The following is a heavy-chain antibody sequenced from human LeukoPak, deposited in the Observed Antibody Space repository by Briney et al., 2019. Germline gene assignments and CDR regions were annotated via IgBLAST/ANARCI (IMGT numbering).Heavy chain of an antibody. V-gene: IGHV3-23*01. CDR2: VSGSGYST. CDR1: GFTFSSYA. D-gene: IGHD2-2*01. Sequence: GGSLRLSCAASGFTFSSYAMSWVRQAPGKGLEWVSAVSGSGYSTYYADSVKGRFTISRDNPKHTLHLQMNSLRAEDTAVYYCAAAMGFDYWGQGTLVTVSS. CDR3: AAAMGFDY. J-gene: IGHJ4*02.